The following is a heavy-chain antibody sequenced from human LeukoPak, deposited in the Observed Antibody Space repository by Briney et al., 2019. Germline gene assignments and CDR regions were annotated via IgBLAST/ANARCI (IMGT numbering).Heavy chain of an antibody. CDR3: AGAGSETQWRAFDY. CDR2: IGTAGDT. J-gene: IGHJ4*02. Sequence: GGSLRLSCAASGFTFSRYDMHWVRQATGKGLEWVSGIGTAGDTYYAGSVKGRFTISRENAKNSLYLQMNSLTAGDTAVYYCAGAGSETQWRAFDYWGQGTLVTVSS. D-gene: IGHD6-19*01. CDR1: GFTFSRYD. V-gene: IGHV3-13*01.